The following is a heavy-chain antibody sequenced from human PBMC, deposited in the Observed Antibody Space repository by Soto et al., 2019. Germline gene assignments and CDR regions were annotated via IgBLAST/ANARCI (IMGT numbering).Heavy chain of an antibody. V-gene: IGHV4-59*01. D-gene: IGHD3-10*01. CDR3: ARESYYGSGATVVAY. CDR1: GGSISGYY. CDR2: IYYSGTT. J-gene: IGHJ4*02. Sequence: QVQLQESGPGLVRPSETLCLTCTVSGGSISGYYWSWIRQPPGKGLEWIGYIYYSGTTSYNPSLNRRVTMSVDTSKNQCSLKVNSVTAADTAVYYCARESYYGSGATVVAYWGQGTLVTVSS.